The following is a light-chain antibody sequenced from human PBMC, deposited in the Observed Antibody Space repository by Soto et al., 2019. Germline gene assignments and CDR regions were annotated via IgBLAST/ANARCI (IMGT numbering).Light chain of an antibody. CDR2: AAS. V-gene: IGKV1-5*01. Sequence: DIQMTQSPSTLSASVGDRVTITCRASRSISSRLAWYQQKPGKAPNLLIYAASSLETGVPSRFSGSGSGTEFTLTISSLQPDDFATYYCQQYNSYWTFGQGTKVEIK. J-gene: IGKJ1*01. CDR3: QQYNSYWT. CDR1: RSISSR.